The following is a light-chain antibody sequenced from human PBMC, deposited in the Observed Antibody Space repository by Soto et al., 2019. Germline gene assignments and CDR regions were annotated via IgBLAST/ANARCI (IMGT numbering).Light chain of an antibody. V-gene: IGLV1-36*01. CDR3: AAWDDSLNGHV. CDR2: YDD. J-gene: IGLJ1*01. Sequence: QSVLTQPPSVSEAPRQRVTISCSGSSSNIGDNAVNWYQQLPGKAPKLLIYYDDLLPSGVSDRFSGSKSGTSASLAISGLQSEDVADYYCAAWDDSLNGHVFGTGTKVTVL. CDR1: SSNIGDNA.